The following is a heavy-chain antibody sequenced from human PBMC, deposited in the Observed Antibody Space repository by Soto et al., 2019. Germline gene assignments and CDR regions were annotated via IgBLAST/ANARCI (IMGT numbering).Heavy chain of an antibody. D-gene: IGHD3-16*02. CDR2: INHSGST. Sequence: QVQLQQWGAGLLKPSETLSLTCAVYGGSFSCYYWSWIRQPPGKGLEWIGEINHSGSTNYNPSLKSRVTISVDTSKNQFSLKLSSVTAADTAVYYCARGDDYIWGSYRRALDIWGQGTMVTVSS. CDR3: ARGDDYIWGSYRRALDI. V-gene: IGHV4-34*01. CDR1: GGSFSCYY. J-gene: IGHJ3*02.